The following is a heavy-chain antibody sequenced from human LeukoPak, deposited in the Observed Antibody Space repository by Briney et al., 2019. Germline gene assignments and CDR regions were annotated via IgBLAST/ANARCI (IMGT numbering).Heavy chain of an antibody. CDR2: ISYDGSNK. CDR3: AKDLRLRDWYFDL. Sequence: PGRSLRLSCAASGFTFSSYAMHWVRQAPGKGLEWVVVISYDGSNKYYADSVKGRFTISRDNAKNSLYLQMNSLRAEDTAVYYCAKDLRLRDWYFDLWGRGTLVTVSS. CDR1: GFTFSSYA. J-gene: IGHJ2*01. V-gene: IGHV3-30*04. D-gene: IGHD5/OR15-5a*01.